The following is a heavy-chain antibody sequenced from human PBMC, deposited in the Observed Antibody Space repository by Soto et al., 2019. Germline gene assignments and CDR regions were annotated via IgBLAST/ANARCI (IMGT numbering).Heavy chain of an antibody. CDR1: GGSITSHY. J-gene: IGHJ6*02. Sequence: SETLSLTCTVSGGSITSHYWSWIRQPPGKGLEWIGYIHYSGSTDYNPSLKSRVTISIDTSTNQFSLKLNSVTAADTAVYFCARDERRLIYGLRASDDYYYAMDVSGQGTMGTVSS. CDR2: IHYSGST. V-gene: IGHV4-59*11. CDR3: ARDERRLIYGLRASDDYYYAMDV. D-gene: IGHD3-10*01.